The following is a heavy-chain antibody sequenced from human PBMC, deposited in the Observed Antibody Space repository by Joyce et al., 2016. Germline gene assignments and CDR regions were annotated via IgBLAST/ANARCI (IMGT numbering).Heavy chain of an antibody. V-gene: IGHV3-13*05. J-gene: IGHJ3*02. CDR3: ARERGGGMSAFDI. CDR2: IGTAGDP. Sequence: EVQLVEAGGALVQPGGSLRLSFAASGFTFSAYEIHWGRQTTGKGMEWVSAIGTAGDPYYAGSVKGRFTISRENAKSSLFLQMNSLRAEDTAVYYCARERGGGMSAFDIWGQGTMVTVSS. CDR1: GFTFSAYE. D-gene: IGHD3-16*01.